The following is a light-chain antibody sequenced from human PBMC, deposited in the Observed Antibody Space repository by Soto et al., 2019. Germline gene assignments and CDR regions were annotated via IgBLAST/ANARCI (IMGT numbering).Light chain of an antibody. CDR1: SGHSSYA. CDR2: LNSDGSH. Sequence: QYVLTQSPSASASLGASVRLTCTLSSGHSSYAIAWHQQQPEKGPRYLMTLNSDGSHRKGDGIPDRFSGSSSGAERYLTISSLQSEDEAEYYCQTWGTGIHVLFGGGTKLTVL. CDR3: QTWGTGIHVL. J-gene: IGLJ2*01. V-gene: IGLV4-69*01.